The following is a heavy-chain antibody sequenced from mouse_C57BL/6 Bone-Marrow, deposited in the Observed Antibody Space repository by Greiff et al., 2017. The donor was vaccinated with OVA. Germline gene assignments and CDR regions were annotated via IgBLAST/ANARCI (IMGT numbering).Heavy chain of an antibody. CDR3: ARHGNGNPYYFDY. V-gene: IGHV5-6*02. J-gene: IGHJ2*01. CDR2: ISSGGSYT. D-gene: IGHD2-1*01. Sequence: DVMLVESGGDLVKPGGSLKLSCAASGFTFSSYGMSWVRQTPDKRLEWVATISSGGSYTYYPDSVKGRFTISRDNAKNTLYLQMSSLKSEDTAMYYCARHGNGNPYYFDYWGQGTTLTVSS. CDR1: GFTFSSYG.